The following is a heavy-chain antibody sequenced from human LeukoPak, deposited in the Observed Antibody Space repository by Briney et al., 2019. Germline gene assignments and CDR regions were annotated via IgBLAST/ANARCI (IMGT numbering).Heavy chain of an antibody. D-gene: IGHD3-9*01. CDR3: AKGISAGILNGPYAFDI. J-gene: IGHJ3*02. V-gene: IGHV3-9*01. Sequence: GGSLRLSCAASGFTFDDYAMQWVRQAPGKDLEWVSGISWNSGSIGYADSVKGRFTISRDNAKNSLYLQMNSLRAEDTALYYCAKGISAGILNGPYAFDIWGQGTMVTVSS. CDR2: ISWNSGSI. CDR1: GFTFDDYA.